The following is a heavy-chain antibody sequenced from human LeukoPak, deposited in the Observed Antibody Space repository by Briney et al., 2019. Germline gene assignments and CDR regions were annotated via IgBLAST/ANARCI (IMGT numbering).Heavy chain of an antibody. J-gene: IGHJ3*02. CDR1: GYIFTTYW. CDR3: ARLLYYFDSSGSYYAPKAFDI. D-gene: IGHD3-22*01. Sequence: GESLKISCKGSGYIFTTYWIGWVRQMPGKGLEWMGIIYPGDSDTRYSPSFQGLVTISADKSISTAYLQWSSLKASDTAIYYCARLLYYFDSSGSYYAPKAFDIWGQGTMVTVSS. V-gene: IGHV5-51*01. CDR2: IYPGDSDT.